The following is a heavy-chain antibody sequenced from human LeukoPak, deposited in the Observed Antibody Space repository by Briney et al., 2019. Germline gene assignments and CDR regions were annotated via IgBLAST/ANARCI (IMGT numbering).Heavy chain of an antibody. CDR1: GFTFSNAW. J-gene: IGHJ4*02. CDR2: IKSKTDGGTT. V-gene: IGHV3-15*07. D-gene: IGHD4-23*01. Sequence: PGGSLRLSCAASGFTFSNAWMNWVRQAPGKGLEWVGRIKSKTDGGTTDYAAPVKGRFTISRDDSKNTLYLQMNSLRAEDTAVYYCARGGGKSYYFDYWGQGTLVTVSS. CDR3: ARGGGKSYYFDY.